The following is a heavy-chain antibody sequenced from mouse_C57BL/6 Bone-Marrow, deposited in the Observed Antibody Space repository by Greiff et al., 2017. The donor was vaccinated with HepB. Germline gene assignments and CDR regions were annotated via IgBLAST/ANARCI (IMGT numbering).Heavy chain of an antibody. CDR1: GFNIKNTY. J-gene: IGHJ4*01. CDR3: ASRYDYDSGYYAMDY. CDR2: IDPANGNT. Sequence: EVQLQQSVAELVRPGASVKLSCTASGFNIKNTYMNWVKQRPEQGLEWIGRIDPANGNTKYAPSFQGKTTITADTSSNTAYLQLSSLTSEDTAIYYCASRYDYDSGYYAMDYWGQGTSVTVSS. D-gene: IGHD2-4*01. V-gene: IGHV14-3*01.